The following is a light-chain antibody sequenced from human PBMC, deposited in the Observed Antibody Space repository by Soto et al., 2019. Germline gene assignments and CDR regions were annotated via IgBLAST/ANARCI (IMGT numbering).Light chain of an antibody. Sequence: EIEVTQSPATLSLSPGEIATLSCRASQSVSSYLAWYQQKPGQAPRLLIFDASNRAPGIPARFSGSGSGTDFTLTISSLEPEDFAVYYCQHRGNWPLTFGQGTRLEIK. CDR2: DAS. V-gene: IGKV3-11*01. CDR1: QSVSSY. CDR3: QHRGNWPLT. J-gene: IGKJ5*01.